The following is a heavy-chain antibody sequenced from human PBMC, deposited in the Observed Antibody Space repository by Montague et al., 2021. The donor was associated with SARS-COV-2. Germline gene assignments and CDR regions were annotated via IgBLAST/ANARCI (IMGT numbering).Heavy chain of an antibody. Sequence: SLRLSCAASGFTFTNSPMSWVRQAPGKGLDWASVIHSAGRGTYYADSVQGRFTLSRDNLKNTVYLQMNNLRDVDTAVYYCAKVGDILTGYSLINLDAWGQGTLVVVSS. CDR1: GFTFTNSP. D-gene: IGHD3-9*01. CDR2: IHSAGRGT. V-gene: IGHV3-23*03. CDR3: AKVGDILTGYSLINLDA. J-gene: IGHJ5*02.